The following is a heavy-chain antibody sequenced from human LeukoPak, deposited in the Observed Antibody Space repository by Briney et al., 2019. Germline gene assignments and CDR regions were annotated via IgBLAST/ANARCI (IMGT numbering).Heavy chain of an antibody. V-gene: IGHV3-21*01. CDR1: GFTFSSYS. D-gene: IGHD3-3*01. CDR3: ARDDTEAYDFWSGPSPSLDY. CDR2: ISSSSSYI. J-gene: IGHJ4*02. Sequence: GGSLRLSCAASGFTFSSYSMNWVRQAPGKGLEWVSSISSSSSYIYYADSVKGRFTISRDNAKNSLYLQMNSLRAEDTAVYYCARDDTEAYDFWSGPSPSLDYWGQGTLVTVSS.